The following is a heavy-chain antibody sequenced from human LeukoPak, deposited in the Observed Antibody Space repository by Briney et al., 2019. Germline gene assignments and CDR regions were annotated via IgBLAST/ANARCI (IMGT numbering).Heavy chain of an antibody. J-gene: IGHJ6*01. V-gene: IGHV3-NL1*01. D-gene: IGHD2-2*01. CDR2: LGRSGENR. CDR1: IFPFSSYG. Sequence: GRSLILLCASSIFPFSSYGIHCLRQASAKGLEGVSVLGRSGENRYYATSVRGRFSISRDNSKDTVYLQMNSLRAEDTAIYYCVKDRPCESCMPMDAWGQGTTVTVSS. CDR3: VKDRPCESCMPMDA.